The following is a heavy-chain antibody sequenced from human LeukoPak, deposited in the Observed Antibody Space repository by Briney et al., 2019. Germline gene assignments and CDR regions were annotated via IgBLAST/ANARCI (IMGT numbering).Heavy chain of an antibody. J-gene: IGHJ4*02. V-gene: IGHV3-23*01. CDR2: ISGSSGST. D-gene: IGHD4-17*01. Sequence: PGGSLRLSCAASGFTFSSYAMSWVRQAPGKGLEWVSAISGSSGSTYYADSVKGRFTISRDNSKNTLYLQMNSLRAEDTAVYYCAAMTTVTTSYFDYWGQGTLVTVSS. CDR3: AAMTTVTTSYFDY. CDR1: GFTFSSYA.